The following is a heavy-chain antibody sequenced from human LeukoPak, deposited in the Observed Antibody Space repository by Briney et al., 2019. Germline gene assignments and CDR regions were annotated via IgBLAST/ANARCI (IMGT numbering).Heavy chain of an antibody. CDR1: GITFSNAW. D-gene: IGHD6-19*01. CDR2: IRPKFEGGTA. CDR3: THYSSGWY. V-gene: IGHV3-15*01. J-gene: IGHJ4*02. Sequence: PGGSLRLSCTASGITFSNAWMNWVRQAPGKGLEWVGRIRPKFEGGTADYAVAVKGRFIISRDDPKNTLYLQMNSLKIEDTAMYYCTHYSSGWYLGQGTLVTVSS.